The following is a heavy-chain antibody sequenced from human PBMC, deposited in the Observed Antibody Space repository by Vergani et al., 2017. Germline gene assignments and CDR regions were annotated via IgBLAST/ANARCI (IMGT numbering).Heavy chain of an antibody. Sequence: QVQLVQSGAEVKKPGSSVKVSCKASGGTFSSYAISWVRQAPGQGLEWMGRIIPILGIANYAQKFQGRVTITADKSTSTAYMELSSLRSEDTAVYYCARDXSYGSGSYYKAFDAFDIWGQGTMVTVSS. CDR1: GGTFSSYA. J-gene: IGHJ3*02. CDR2: IIPILGIA. V-gene: IGHV1-69*04. D-gene: IGHD3-10*01. CDR3: ARDXSYGSGSYYKAFDAFDI.